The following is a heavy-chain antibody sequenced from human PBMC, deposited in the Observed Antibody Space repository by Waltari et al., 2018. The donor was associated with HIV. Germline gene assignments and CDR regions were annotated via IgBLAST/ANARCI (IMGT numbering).Heavy chain of an antibody. CDR2: ISTEGDTT. V-gene: IGHV3-74*01. J-gene: IGHJ4*02. Sequence: EVQLVESGGGLVQQGGSLRLSCAASGFPFSNYWIPWVSQAPGKGLVGVSGISTEGDTTSYVDSVKGRFTISRDSAKNTLFLQMNSLRVEDTAVYYCTRGGLPGSSDYWGQGTLVTVSS. CDR3: TRGGLPGSSDY. D-gene: IGHD2-2*01. CDR1: GFPFSNYW.